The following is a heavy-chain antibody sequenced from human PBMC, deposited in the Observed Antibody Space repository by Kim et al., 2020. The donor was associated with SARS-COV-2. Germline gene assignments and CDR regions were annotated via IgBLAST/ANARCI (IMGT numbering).Heavy chain of an antibody. CDR1: GGSISSSSYY. D-gene: IGHD5-12*01. CDR2: IYYSGST. J-gene: IGHJ4*02. V-gene: IGHV4-39*01. CDR3: ARQLRFTTDY. Sequence: SETLSLTCTVSGGSISSSSYYWGWIRQPPGKGLEWIGSIYYSGSTYYNPSLKSRVTISVDTSKNQFSLKLSSVTAADTAVYYCARQLRFTTDYWGQGTLVTVSS.